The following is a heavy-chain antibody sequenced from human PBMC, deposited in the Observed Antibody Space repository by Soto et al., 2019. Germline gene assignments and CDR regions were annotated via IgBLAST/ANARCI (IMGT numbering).Heavy chain of an antibody. CDR1: GYTFTGYY. Sequence: ASVKVSCKAPGYTFTGYYMHWVRQAPGQGLEWMGWINPNSGGTNYAQKFQGWVTMTRDTSISTAYMELSRLRSDDTAVYYCARGSGVGAAESLDGFDIWGQGTMVTVSS. D-gene: IGHD6-13*01. CDR2: INPNSGGT. V-gene: IGHV1-2*04. CDR3: ARGSGVGAAESLDGFDI. J-gene: IGHJ3*02.